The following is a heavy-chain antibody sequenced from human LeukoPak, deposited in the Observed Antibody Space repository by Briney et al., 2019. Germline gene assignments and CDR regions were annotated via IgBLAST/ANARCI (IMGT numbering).Heavy chain of an antibody. CDR3: ARDNSGPLDY. CDR2: IYHSGTT. CDR1: GASIGSPNW. D-gene: IGHD5-12*01. J-gene: IGHJ4*02. V-gene: IGHV4-4*02. Sequence: SGTLSLTCAVSGASIGSPNWWSWVRQPPGKGLEWIGNIYHSGTTDYTPSLKRRVTMSVDRSKNQFSLKLTSVTTADTAVYYCARDNSGPLDYWGQGTLVTVSS.